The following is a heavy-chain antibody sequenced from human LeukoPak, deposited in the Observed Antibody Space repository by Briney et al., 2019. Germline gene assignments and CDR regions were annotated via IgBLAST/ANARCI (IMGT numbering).Heavy chain of an antibody. CDR1: GFTFGDYA. CDR2: IRSRAYGGTT. Sequence: GGSLRLSCTASGFTFGDYAMSWFRQAPGKGLEWVGFIRSRAYGGTTEYAASVKGRLIISRDDSRSIAYLQMNSLRTEDTAVYYCTRDPIDFWSTYYFDYWGQGTLVTVSS. V-gene: IGHV3-49*03. CDR3: TRDPIDFWSTYYFDY. D-gene: IGHD3-3*01. J-gene: IGHJ4*02.